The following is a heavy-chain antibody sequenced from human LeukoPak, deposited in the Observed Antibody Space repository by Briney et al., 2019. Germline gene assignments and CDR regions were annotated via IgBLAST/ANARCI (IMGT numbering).Heavy chain of an antibody. CDR1: GFTFSDYS. D-gene: IGHD1-7*01. J-gene: IGHJ4*02. V-gene: IGHV3-11*01. Sequence: TGGSLRLSCAASGFTFSDYSMSWLRQAPGQGLEGVSYISRSGDTIDYADSVKGRFSISRDNAKNSLYLQMNSLRAEDTAVYYCAGYHWNSGVVYWGQGTLVTVSS. CDR2: ISRSGDTI. CDR3: AGYHWNSGVVY.